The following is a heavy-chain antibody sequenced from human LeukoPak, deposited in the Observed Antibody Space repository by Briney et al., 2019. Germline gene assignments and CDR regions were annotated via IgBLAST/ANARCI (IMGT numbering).Heavy chain of an antibody. V-gene: IGHV1-24*01. CDR3: ATSLYYYDSSGYYGY. Sequence: ASVKVSCKDSGYSLTELSMHWVRPAPGKGLKWMEGFDPEDGETIYAQKFQGRVTMTEDTSTDTAYMEVSSLRAEDTAVYYCATSLYYYDSSGYYGYWGQGTLVTVSS. CDR2: FDPEDGET. CDR1: GYSLTELS. D-gene: IGHD3-22*01. J-gene: IGHJ4*02.